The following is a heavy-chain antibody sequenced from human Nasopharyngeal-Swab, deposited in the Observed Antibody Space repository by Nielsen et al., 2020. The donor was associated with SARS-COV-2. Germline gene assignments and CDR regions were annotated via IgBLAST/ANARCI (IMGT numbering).Heavy chain of an antibody. CDR1: GDSVSSHSAG. CDR3: ARGRDFSFDS. Sequence: SQTLSLTPAISGDSVSSHSAGWNWIRQSPSRGLEWLGRTLYRSKWYNDYAESVKSRIAVNPDTSKNQFSLQLNSVTPEDTAVYYCARGRDFSFDSWGQGTLVTASS. CDR2: TLYRSKWYN. D-gene: IGHD3-3*01. V-gene: IGHV6-1*01. J-gene: IGHJ4*02.